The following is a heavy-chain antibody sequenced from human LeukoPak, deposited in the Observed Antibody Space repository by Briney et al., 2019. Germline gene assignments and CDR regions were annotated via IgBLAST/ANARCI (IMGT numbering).Heavy chain of an antibody. Sequence: GGSLRLSCAASGFTFSSYSMNWVRQAPGKGLEWVSSISSSSSYIYYADSVKGRFTISRDNAKNSLYLQMNSLRAEDTAVYYCARRSCSRTSCKTLDYWGQGTLVTVSS. D-gene: IGHD2-2*01. V-gene: IGHV3-21*01. CDR2: ISSSSSYI. CDR3: ARRSCSRTSCKTLDY. J-gene: IGHJ4*02. CDR1: GFTFSSYS.